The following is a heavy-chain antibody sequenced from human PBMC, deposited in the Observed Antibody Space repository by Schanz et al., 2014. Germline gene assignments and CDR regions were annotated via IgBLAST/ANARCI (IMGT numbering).Heavy chain of an antibody. D-gene: IGHD6-13*01. J-gene: IGHJ4*02. V-gene: IGHV1-46*01. CDR3: ARDGIGADKR. CDR2: VNPSAGTT. CDR1: GYTFTTYY. Sequence: QVQVVQSGAEVRKPGASVRVSCKASGYTFTTYYIHWVRQAPGQGLEWMGVVNPSAGTTSHAQKFQGRVTMTRDTSISTAYMEMTRLTSDDTAVYYCARDGIGADKRWGQGTLVTVSS.